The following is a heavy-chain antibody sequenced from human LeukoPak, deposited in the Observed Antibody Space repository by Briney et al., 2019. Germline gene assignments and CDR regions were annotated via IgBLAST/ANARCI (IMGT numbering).Heavy chain of an antibody. D-gene: IGHD3-22*01. J-gene: IGHJ4*02. CDR3: ARDQDYYDSSGSDY. CDR1: GYTFTSYG. CDR2: ISAYNGNT. Sequence: ASVKVSCKASGYTFTSYGISWVRQAPGQGLEGMGWISAYNGNTNYAQKLQGRVTMTTDTSTSTAYMELRSLRSDDTAVYYCARDQDYYDSSGSDYWGQGTLVTVSS. V-gene: IGHV1-18*01.